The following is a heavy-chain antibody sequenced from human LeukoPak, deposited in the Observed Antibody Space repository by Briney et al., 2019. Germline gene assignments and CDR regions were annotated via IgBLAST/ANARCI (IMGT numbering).Heavy chain of an antibody. J-gene: IGHJ4*02. V-gene: IGHV3-23*01. CDR2: ISGSGGST. CDR1: GLTFSSYA. D-gene: IGHD6-6*01. CDR3: AKDGLEYSSSPREYYFDY. Sequence: GGSLRLSCAASGLTFSSYAMSWVRQAPGKGLEWVSAISGSGGSTYYTDSVKGRFTISRDNSKNTLYLQMNSLRAEDTAVYYCAKDGLEYSSSPREYYFDYWGQGTLVTVSS.